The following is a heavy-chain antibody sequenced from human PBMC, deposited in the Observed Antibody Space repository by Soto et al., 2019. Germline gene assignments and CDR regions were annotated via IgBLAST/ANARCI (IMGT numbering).Heavy chain of an antibody. V-gene: IGHV4-39*01. D-gene: IGHD1-1*01. Sequence: PSETLSLTCTVSGGSISSSSYYWGWIRQPPGKGLQGIGSIYYSGTTYYNPSLKSRVTIFVDTSKNQFSLKLSSVTAADTAVYYCARLGRTTLRYYYMDVWGKGTTVTVSS. CDR2: IYYSGTT. CDR1: GGSISSSSYY. CDR3: ARLGRTTLRYYYMDV. J-gene: IGHJ6*03.